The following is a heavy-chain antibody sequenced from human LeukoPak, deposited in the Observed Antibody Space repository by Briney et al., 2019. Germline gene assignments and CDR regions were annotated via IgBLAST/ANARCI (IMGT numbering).Heavy chain of an antibody. V-gene: IGHV1-69*13. CDR2: IIPIFGTA. D-gene: IGHD3-10*01. CDR3: AKTGGDSVLYYYYMDV. Sequence: ASVKVSCKASGGTFSSYAISWVRQAPGQGLEWMGGIIPIFGTANYAQKFQGRVTITADESTSTAYMELSSLRSEDTAVYYCAKTGGDSVLYYYYMDVWGKGTTVTVSS. J-gene: IGHJ6*03. CDR1: GGTFSSYA.